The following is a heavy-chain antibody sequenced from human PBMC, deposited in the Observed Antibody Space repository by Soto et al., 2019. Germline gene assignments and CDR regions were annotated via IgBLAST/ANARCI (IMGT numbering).Heavy chain of an antibody. CDR3: ARDLYYDFWSGPPYYYYGMDV. J-gene: IGHJ6*01. CDR2: IYHSGST. V-gene: IGHV4-38-2*02. CDR1: VYSISSVYY. D-gene: IGHD3-3*01. Sequence: DTLSLTCAVSVYSISSVYYWGCIRQPPWKGLESIGSIYHSGSTYYNPSLKSRVTISVDTSKNQFSLKLSSVTAADTAVYYCARDLYYDFWSGPPYYYYGMDVWGQGTTVTVSS.